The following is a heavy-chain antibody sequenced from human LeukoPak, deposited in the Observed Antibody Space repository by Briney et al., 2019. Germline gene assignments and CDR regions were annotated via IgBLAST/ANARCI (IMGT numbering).Heavy chain of an antibody. J-gene: IGHJ6*04. Sequence: ASVKVSCKASGYTFTSYYMHWVRQAPGQGLEWMGIINPSGGSTSYAQKFQGRVTMTRDTSTSTVYMELSSLGSEDTAVYYCARAGFSSGWSWGYYGMDVWGKGTTVTVSS. V-gene: IGHV1-46*01. CDR2: INPSGGST. CDR3: ARAGFSSGWSWGYYGMDV. D-gene: IGHD6-19*01. CDR1: GYTFTSYY.